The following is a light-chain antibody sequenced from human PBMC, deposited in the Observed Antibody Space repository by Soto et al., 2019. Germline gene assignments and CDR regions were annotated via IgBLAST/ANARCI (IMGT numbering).Light chain of an antibody. CDR3: QHYDHLPPLS. J-gene: IGKJ4*01. Sequence: DIQMTQSPSSLSASVGDRVTITCQASQDIKNYLNWYQQKPGKSPNLLIYDASNLKTGVPSRLSGSGSAPHFSFLLSSLHVDDIVQYYCQHYDHLPPLSFGGGTKVEIK. CDR2: DAS. V-gene: IGKV1-33*01. CDR1: QDIKNY.